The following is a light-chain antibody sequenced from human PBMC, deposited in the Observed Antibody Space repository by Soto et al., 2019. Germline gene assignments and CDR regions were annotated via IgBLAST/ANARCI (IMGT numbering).Light chain of an antibody. Sequence: DIVMTQSRSNLSASVGDRVTITCRASQSVSDSLAWYQQKPGKAPKVLIYDASRLQGGVPSRFSGSGSGTEFTLTISGLHPDDFSPYCCLQYNTYSGSLGQGTKVDIK. CDR3: LQYNTYSGS. CDR1: QSVSDS. J-gene: IGKJ1*01. CDR2: DAS. V-gene: IGKV1-5*01.